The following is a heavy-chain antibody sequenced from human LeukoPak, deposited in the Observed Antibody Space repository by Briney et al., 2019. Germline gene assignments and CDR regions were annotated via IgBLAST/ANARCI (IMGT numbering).Heavy chain of an antibody. CDR1: GGSFSGYY. CDR2: INHSGST. Sequence: SETLSLTCAVYGGSFSGYYWSWIRQPPGKGPEWIGEINHSGSTNYNPSLKSRVTISGDTYKNQFSLKLSSVTAADTAVYYCARDSGTTGEVKFDPWGQGTLVTVSS. J-gene: IGHJ5*02. CDR3: ARDSGTTGEVKFDP. V-gene: IGHV4-34*01. D-gene: IGHD3-10*01.